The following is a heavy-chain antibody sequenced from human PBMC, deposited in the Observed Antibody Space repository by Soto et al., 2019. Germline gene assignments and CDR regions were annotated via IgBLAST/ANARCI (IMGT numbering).Heavy chain of an antibody. D-gene: IGHD2-15*01. CDR2: ISGSGGST. CDR3: AKLNKRNIVVVVAATPGFWYFDL. J-gene: IGHJ2*01. CDR1: GFTFSSYA. V-gene: IGHV3-23*01. Sequence: EVQLLESGGGLVQPGGSLRLSCAASGFTFSSYAMSWVRQAPGKGLEWVSAISGSGGSTYYADSVKGRFTISRDNSKNTLYLQMNGLRAEDTAVYYCAKLNKRNIVVVVAATPGFWYFDLWGRGTLVTVSS.